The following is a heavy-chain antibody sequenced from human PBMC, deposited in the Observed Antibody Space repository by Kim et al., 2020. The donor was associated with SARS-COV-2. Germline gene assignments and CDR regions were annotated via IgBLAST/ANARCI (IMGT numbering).Heavy chain of an antibody. J-gene: IGHJ3*02. V-gene: IGHV3-7*01. Sequence: YGDSLTCRFTISRDNSNRSIYLQMNSVRAEDTALYYCARLSSGPEAFDIWGQGTMVTVSS. D-gene: IGHD7-27*01. CDR3: ARLSSGPEAFDI.